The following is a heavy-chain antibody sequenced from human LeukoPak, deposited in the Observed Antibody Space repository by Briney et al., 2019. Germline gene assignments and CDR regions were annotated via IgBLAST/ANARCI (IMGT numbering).Heavy chain of an antibody. Sequence: GGSLRLSCAASGFTFSSYSMNWVRQPPGKGLDWVSSISSSRSYIYYADSVKGRFTISRDNAKKSLYLQMNSVRAEDTAVYYCARWDDSSGYYPHYFDYWGQGTLVTVSS. J-gene: IGHJ4*02. V-gene: IGHV3-21*01. CDR1: GFTFSSYS. CDR3: ARWDDSSGYYPHYFDY. D-gene: IGHD3-22*01. CDR2: ISSSRSYI.